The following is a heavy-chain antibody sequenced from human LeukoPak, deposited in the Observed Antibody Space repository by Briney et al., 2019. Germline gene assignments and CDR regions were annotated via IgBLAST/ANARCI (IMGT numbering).Heavy chain of an antibody. Sequence: ASVKVSCKASGYTFTSYGISWVRQAPGQGLEWMGWISAYNGNTNYAQKLQGRVTMTTDTSTSTAYMELRSLRSDDAAVYYCAREYSSGWNYYYYMDVWGKGTTVTISS. CDR2: ISAYNGNT. J-gene: IGHJ6*03. CDR3: AREYSSGWNYYYYMDV. D-gene: IGHD6-19*01. CDR1: GYTFTSYG. V-gene: IGHV1-18*01.